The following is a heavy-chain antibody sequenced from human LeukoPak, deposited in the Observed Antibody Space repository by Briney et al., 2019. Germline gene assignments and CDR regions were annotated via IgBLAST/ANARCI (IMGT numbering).Heavy chain of an antibody. D-gene: IGHD6-13*01. CDR2: IYTSGST. CDR3: ARSGKGSSSWLRPCQFYGGYYFDY. CDR1: GGSISSYY. J-gene: IGHJ4*02. V-gene: IGHV4-4*07. Sequence: PSETLSLTCTVSGGSISSYYWSWIRQPAGKGLEWIGRIYTSGSTNYRPSLKSRVTMSVDTSKNQFSLNLSSATAADTAVYYCARSGKGSSSWLRPCQFYGGYYFDYWGQGTLVTVSS.